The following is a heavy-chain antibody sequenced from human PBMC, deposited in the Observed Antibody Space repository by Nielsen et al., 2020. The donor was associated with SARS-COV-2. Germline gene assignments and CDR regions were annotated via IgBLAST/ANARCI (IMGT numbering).Heavy chain of an antibody. D-gene: IGHD3-10*01. CDR1: GFSLSTSGVG. CDR2: IYWDDDK. CDR3: AHSGLDGSGILYYYYMDV. Sequence: SGPTLVKPTQTLTLTCTFSGFSLSTSGVGVGWIRQPPGKALEWLALIYWDDDKRYSPSLKSRLTITKDTSKNQVVLTMTNMDPVDTATYYCAHSGLDGSGILYYYYMDVWGKGTTVTVSS. V-gene: IGHV2-5*02. J-gene: IGHJ6*03.